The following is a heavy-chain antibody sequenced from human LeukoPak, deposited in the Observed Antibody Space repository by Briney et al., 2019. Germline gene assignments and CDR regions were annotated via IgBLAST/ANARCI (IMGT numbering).Heavy chain of an antibody. CDR3: ARVPPYCSSTSCYYYFDY. D-gene: IGHD2-2*01. CDR2: IYYSGST. CDR1: GGSISSSSYY. V-gene: IGHV4-39*01. J-gene: IGHJ4*02. Sequence: SETLSLTCTVSGGSISSSSYYWGWIRQPPGKGLEWIGSIYYSGSTYYNPSLKSRVTISVDTSKNQFSLKLSSVTAADTAVYYCARVPPYCSSTSCYYYFDYWGQGTLVTVSS.